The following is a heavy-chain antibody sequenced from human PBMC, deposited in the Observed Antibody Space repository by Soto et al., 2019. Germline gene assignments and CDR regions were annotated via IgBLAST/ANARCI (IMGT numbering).Heavy chain of an antibody. V-gene: IGHV3-7*01. CDR1: GFTFSSYW. D-gene: IGHD3-16*02. J-gene: IGHJ4*02. CDR3: ARDAWGSYRYTRGNYFDY. Sequence: GESLKISCAASGFTFSSYWMSWVRQAPGKGLEWVANIKQDGSEKYYVDSVKGRFTISRDNAKNSLYLQMNSLRAEDTAVYYCARDAWGSYRYTRGNYFDYWGQGTLVTVSS. CDR2: IKQDGSEK.